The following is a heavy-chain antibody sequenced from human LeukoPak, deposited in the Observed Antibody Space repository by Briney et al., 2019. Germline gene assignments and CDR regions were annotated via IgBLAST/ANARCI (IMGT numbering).Heavy chain of an antibody. V-gene: IGHV3-7*01. Sequence: RXAPGXGLEWVANIKQDGSETYYVDSVKGRFTISRDNAKNSLYLQMNGLRAEDTAVYYCLLALDYWGQGTLVTVSS. CDR2: IKQDGSET. J-gene: IGHJ4*02. D-gene: IGHD2-15*01. CDR3: LLALDY.